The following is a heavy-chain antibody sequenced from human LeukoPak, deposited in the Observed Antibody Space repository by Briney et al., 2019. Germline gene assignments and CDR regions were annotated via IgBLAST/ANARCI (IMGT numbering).Heavy chain of an antibody. CDR1: GYRFTNYW. CDR2: IYPGDSDT. J-gene: IGHJ4*02. CDR3: AVKPGYTGNWGTFDS. V-gene: IGHV5-51*01. Sequence: SGESLKISCKASGYRFTNYWIGWVRQMAGKGLEWMGSIYPGDSDTRYSPSFQGQVTISADKSISTAYLQWSGLKASDTAMYYCAVKPGYTGNWGTFDSWGQGTLVTVSS. D-gene: IGHD1-26*01.